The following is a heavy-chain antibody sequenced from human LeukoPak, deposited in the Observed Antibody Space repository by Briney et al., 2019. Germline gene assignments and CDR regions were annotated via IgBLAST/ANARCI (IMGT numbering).Heavy chain of an antibody. CDR3: AREPATYYYDSSGYAAYYFDY. J-gene: IGHJ4*02. CDR1: GGSISSYY. D-gene: IGHD3-22*01. Sequence: PSETLSLTCTVSGGSISSYYWSWIRQPPGKGLEWIGYIYYSGSTNYNPSLKSRVTISVDTSKNQFSLKLSSVTAADTAVYYCAREPATYYYDSSGYAAYYFDYWGQGTLVTVSS. CDR2: IYYSGST. V-gene: IGHV4-59*12.